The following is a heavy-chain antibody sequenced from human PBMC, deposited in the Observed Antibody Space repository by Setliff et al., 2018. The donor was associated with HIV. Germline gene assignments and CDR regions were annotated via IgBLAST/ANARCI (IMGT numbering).Heavy chain of an antibody. CDR1: GYTFTSHG. Sequence: ASVKVSCKASGYTFTSHGISWVRQAPGQGLEWMGRISAYNGNANYAQKLQGRVTMTTDTSTSTAYMELTRLRSDDTAVYYCATKLYCTNGVCLNAFDIWGQGTMVTVSS. D-gene: IGHD2-8*01. V-gene: IGHV1-18*01. CDR3: ATKLYCTNGVCLNAFDI. J-gene: IGHJ3*02. CDR2: ISAYNGNA.